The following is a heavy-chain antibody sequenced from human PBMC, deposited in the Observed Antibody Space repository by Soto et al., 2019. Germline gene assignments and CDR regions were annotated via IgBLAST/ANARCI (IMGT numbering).Heavy chain of an antibody. CDR2: IIPIFGTA. CDR1: GGTFSSYA. Sequence: SVKVSCKASGGTFSSYAISWVRQAPGQGLEWMGGIIPIFGTANYAQKFQGRVTITADKSTSTAYMELSSLRSEDTAVYYCARDPGYSSGWYGQLNYYGMDVWGQGTTVTVSS. CDR3: ARDPGYSSGWYGQLNYYGMDV. V-gene: IGHV1-69*06. J-gene: IGHJ6*02. D-gene: IGHD6-19*01.